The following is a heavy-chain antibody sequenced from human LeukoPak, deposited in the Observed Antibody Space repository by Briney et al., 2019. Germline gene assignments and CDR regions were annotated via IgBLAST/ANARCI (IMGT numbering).Heavy chain of an antibody. CDR3: AKDGAVNYDFWSGPFNWFDP. Sequence: GGSLRLSWAASGFTFDDYTMHWVSQAPGKGMEWVSLISWDGGYTYYADSVKGRFTISRDNSKNSLYLQMNSLRTEDTALYYCAKDGAVNYDFWSGPFNWFDPWGQGTLVTVSS. V-gene: IGHV3-43*01. D-gene: IGHD3-3*01. J-gene: IGHJ5*02. CDR2: ISWDGGYT. CDR1: GFTFDDYT.